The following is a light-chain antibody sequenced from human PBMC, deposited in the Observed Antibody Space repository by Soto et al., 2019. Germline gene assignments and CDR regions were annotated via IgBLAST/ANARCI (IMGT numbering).Light chain of an antibody. Sequence: QSALTQPRSVSGSPGQSVTISCTGTSSDFDDYNYVSWYQHPPGKAPKLLIYDVTKRPSGVPDRFSGSKSGNTASLTISGLQADDESDYYCSSNAGTYPSVVFGGGTKLT. CDR2: DVT. CDR1: SSDFDDYNY. V-gene: IGLV2-11*01. CDR3: SSNAGTYPSVV. J-gene: IGLJ2*01.